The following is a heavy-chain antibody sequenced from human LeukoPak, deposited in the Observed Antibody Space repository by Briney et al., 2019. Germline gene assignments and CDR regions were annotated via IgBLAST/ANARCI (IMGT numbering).Heavy chain of an antibody. J-gene: IGHJ3*02. D-gene: IGHD3-22*01. Sequence: SETPSLTCTVSGGSISSYYWSWIRQPPGKGLEWIGYIYYSGSTNYNPSLKSRVTISVDTSKNQFSLKLSSVTAADTAVYYCARVQYDSSGWGAFDIWGQGTMVTVSS. V-gene: IGHV4-59*01. CDR3: ARVQYDSSGWGAFDI. CDR1: GGSISSYY. CDR2: IYYSGST.